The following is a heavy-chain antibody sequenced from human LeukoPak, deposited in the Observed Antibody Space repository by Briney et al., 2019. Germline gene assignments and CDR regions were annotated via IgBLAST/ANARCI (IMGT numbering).Heavy chain of an antibody. CDR1: GFTFSSYA. CDR3: TREITHNGY. Sequence: GGSLRLSCAASGFTFSSYAMHWVRQAPGKGLEWVAVISYDGSNKYYADSVKGRFTISRDNSMNTLYLQMNSLKTEDTAVYYCTREITHNGYWGQGTLVTVSS. J-gene: IGHJ4*02. CDR2: ISYDGSNK. D-gene: IGHD3-10*01. V-gene: IGHV3-30-3*01.